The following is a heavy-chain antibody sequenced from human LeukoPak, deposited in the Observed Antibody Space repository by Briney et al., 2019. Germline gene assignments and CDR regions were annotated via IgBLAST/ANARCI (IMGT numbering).Heavy chain of an antibody. CDR2: ISSRSYI. Sequence: GGSLRLSCAASGFTFSSYSMNWVRQAPGKGLEWVSSISSRSYIYYADSVKGRFTISRDNAKNSLYLQMNSLRVEDTAVYYCARKTAFGPDYWGQGTLVTVSS. CDR3: ARKTAFGPDY. D-gene: IGHD2-21*02. J-gene: IGHJ4*02. V-gene: IGHV3-21*01. CDR1: GFTFSSYS.